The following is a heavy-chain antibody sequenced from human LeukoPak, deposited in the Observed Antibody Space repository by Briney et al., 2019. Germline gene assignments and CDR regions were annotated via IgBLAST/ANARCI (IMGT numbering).Heavy chain of an antibody. V-gene: IGHV3-33*06. D-gene: IGHD2-15*01. CDR3: AKDGSGGGWKWFDP. Sequence: GGSLRLSCAASGFTFTGYGFHWGRQAPGKGLEWVAVIWYDGTNKYYADSVKGRFIISRDNSKNTLYLQMNSLRAEDTAVYYCAKDGSGGGWKWFDPWGQGTLVTVSS. J-gene: IGHJ5*02. CDR2: IWYDGTNK. CDR1: GFTFTGYG.